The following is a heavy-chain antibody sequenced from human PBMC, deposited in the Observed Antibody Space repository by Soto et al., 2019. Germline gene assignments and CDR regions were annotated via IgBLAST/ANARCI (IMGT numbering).Heavy chain of an antibody. Sequence: ASVNVSCKSSGYTFSGYYMHWVRQAPGQEFECTGWIRPDTGNTDFAREFQGRFTMTRDTSISTAYMELSSLRSDDTAVYYCARDKVGIPAGWFDPWGQGTLVTVSS. V-gene: IGHV1-2*02. D-gene: IGHD2-2*01. CDR2: IRPDTGNT. J-gene: IGHJ5*02. CDR1: GYTFSGYY. CDR3: ARDKVGIPAGWFDP.